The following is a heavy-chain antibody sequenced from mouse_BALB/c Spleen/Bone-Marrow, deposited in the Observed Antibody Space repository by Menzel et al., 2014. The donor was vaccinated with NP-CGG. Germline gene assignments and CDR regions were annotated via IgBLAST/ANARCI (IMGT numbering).Heavy chain of an antibody. CDR1: GFAFSSYD. J-gene: IGHJ3*01. D-gene: IGHD2-10*01. CDR2: ISSGVSYT. CDR3: ERHPYYGNCPAWFAY. V-gene: IGHV5-9*02. Sequence: EVKLEESGGGLVKPGGSLKLSCAASGFAFSSYDMSWVRQTPEKRLEWVATISSGVSYTYYPDSVKGRFTISRDNARSTLCLQMSSLRSEDTALYYCERHPYYGNCPAWFAYCCRGTLVTVSA.